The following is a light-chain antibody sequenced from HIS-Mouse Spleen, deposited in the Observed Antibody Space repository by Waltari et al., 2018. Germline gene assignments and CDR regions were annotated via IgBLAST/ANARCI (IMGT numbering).Light chain of an antibody. CDR3: CSYAGSSTYVV. J-gene: IGLJ2*01. CDR2: EGS. CDR1: SSDVGSYNL. V-gene: IGLV2-23*01. Sequence: QSALTQPASVSGSPGQSIPISCTGTSSDVGSYNLVSWYQQHPGKAPKLMMYEGSKRPSGFSNRFSGSKSGNTASLTISGLQAEDEADYYCCSYAGSSTYVVFGGGTKLTVL.